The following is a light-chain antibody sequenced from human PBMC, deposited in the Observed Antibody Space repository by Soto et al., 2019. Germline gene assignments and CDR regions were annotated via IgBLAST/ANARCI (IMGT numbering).Light chain of an antibody. Sequence: QPVLTQPPSVSGTPGQTVTISCSGSSSNIGSSSVKWYQQLPGAAPKVVIYSNALRPSGVPDRFSGSKSGASASLAISGLQSEDEADYYCAAWDDRLNGWVFGGGTKLTVL. V-gene: IGLV1-44*01. CDR3: AAWDDRLNGWV. CDR2: SNA. J-gene: IGLJ3*02. CDR1: SSNIGSSS.